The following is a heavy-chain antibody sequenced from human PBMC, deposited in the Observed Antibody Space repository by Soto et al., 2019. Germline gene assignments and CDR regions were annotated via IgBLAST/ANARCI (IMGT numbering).Heavy chain of an antibody. CDR1: GFTFSSYG. CDR3: ARGTYYHGDNVYYYFDS. V-gene: IGHV3-33*01. Sequence: PGGSLRLSCAASGFTFSSYGMHWVRQAPGKGLEWVAVIWYDGSNKYYADSVKGRFTISRDNSKNTLYLQMNDLRDEDTAVYYCARGTYYHGDNVYYYFDSCGKGALVAVYS. J-gene: IGHJ4*02. D-gene: IGHD3-10*01. CDR2: IWYDGSNK.